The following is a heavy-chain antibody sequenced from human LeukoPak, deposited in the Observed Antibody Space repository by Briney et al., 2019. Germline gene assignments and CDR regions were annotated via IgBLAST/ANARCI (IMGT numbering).Heavy chain of an antibody. J-gene: IGHJ3*02. CDR3: AKVDCGGDCPDAFDI. CDR1: GFTFDNYV. V-gene: IGHV3-23*01. Sequence: GGSLRLSCAASGFTFDNYVMTWIRQAPGKGLEWVSAISGSGGSTYYADSVKGRFTISRDNSKNTLYLQMNSLRAEDTAVYYCAKVDCGGDCPDAFDIWGQGTMVTVSS. CDR2: ISGSGGST. D-gene: IGHD2-21*01.